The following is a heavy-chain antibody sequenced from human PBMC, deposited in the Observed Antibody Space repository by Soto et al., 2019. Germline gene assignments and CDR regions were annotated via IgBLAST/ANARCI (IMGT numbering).Heavy chain of an antibody. Sequence: QVQVVQSGAEVKKPGASVKVSRKASGYTFTSFYLHWVRQAPGQGLEWMGRINPSGGSTSYAQRFQGRVTVTRDTSTSTVYMELSSLRSDDTAVYYCARGGSVAVVTDGFDHWGQGTLVTVSS. D-gene: IGHD2-21*02. J-gene: IGHJ4*02. CDR2: INPSGGST. V-gene: IGHV1-46*01. CDR3: ARGGSVAVVTDGFDH. CDR1: GYTFTSFY.